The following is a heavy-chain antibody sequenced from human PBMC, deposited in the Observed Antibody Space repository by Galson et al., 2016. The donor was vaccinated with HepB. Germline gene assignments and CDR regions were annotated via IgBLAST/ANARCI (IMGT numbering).Heavy chain of an antibody. CDR1: GFTFSNYW. V-gene: IGHV3-7*03. J-gene: IGHJ4*02. Sequence: SLRLSCAASGFTFSNYWMSWVRQAPGKGLEWVANIKQDGNEKYYVDSVKGRFTISRDNAKNSMYLQMNSLRAEDTAVNYCARKGGIYSPWGYWGQGTLVTVSS. CDR3: ARKGGIYSPWGY. D-gene: IGHD3-10*01. CDR2: IKQDGNEK.